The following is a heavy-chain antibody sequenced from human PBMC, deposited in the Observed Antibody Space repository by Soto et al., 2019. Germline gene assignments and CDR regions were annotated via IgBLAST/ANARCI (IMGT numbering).Heavy chain of an antibody. Sequence: SETLSLTCTVSGGSISSYYWSWIRQPPGKGLEWIGYVYYFGRTYYNPSLKSRLSISLDTSENQFSLKLTSVTAADTAIYYCARARQYYDCELDPWGQGTLVTVSS. CDR1: GGSISSYY. D-gene: IGHD3-16*01. CDR2: VYYFGRT. V-gene: IGHV4-59*12. J-gene: IGHJ5*02. CDR3: ARARQYYDCELDP.